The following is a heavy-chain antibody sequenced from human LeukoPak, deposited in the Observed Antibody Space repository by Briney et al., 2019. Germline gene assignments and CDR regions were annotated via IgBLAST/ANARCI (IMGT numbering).Heavy chain of an antibody. CDR3: ARGGGSAYHYNAFDI. CDR2: ISISGTNM. D-gene: IGHD3-22*01. Sequence: PGGSLILSCAAAGFTFSGYEMNGGRPAPGKGLEWVSYISISGTNMLYAASVKGRFTISRDNSRTSLYLQMSSLRAEDTAVYYCARGGGSAYHYNAFDIWGLGTMVTVSS. V-gene: IGHV3-48*03. J-gene: IGHJ3*02. CDR1: GFTFSGYE.